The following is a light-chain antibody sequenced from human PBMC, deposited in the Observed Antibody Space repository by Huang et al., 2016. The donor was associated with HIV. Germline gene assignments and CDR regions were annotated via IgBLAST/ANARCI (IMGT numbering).Light chain of an antibody. Sequence: EIVLTQSPGTLSLSPGERATLSCRASQSVSSSYLAWYQQKPGQAPRLVMFDASRRATGIPDRFSGSGSGTDFALTISRLEPEDFAVYYGQQYGTSRPEATFGQGTKLEIK. V-gene: IGKV3-20*01. CDR3: QQYGTSRPEAT. CDR1: QSVSSSY. CDR2: DAS. J-gene: IGKJ1*01.